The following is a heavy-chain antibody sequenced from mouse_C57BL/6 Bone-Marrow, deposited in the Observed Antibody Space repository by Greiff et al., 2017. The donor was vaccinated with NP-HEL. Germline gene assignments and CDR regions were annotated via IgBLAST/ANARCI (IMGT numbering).Heavy chain of an antibody. D-gene: IGHD2-5*01. V-gene: IGHV1-81*01. J-gene: IGHJ3*01. CDR3: ASYYSNTPAY. CDR1: GYTFTSYG. Sequence: QVQLKQSGAELARPGASVKLSCKASGYTFTSYGISWVKQRTGKGLEWIGEIYPRSGNTYYNEKFKGKATLTADKSSSTAYMELRSLTSEDSAVYFCASYYSNTPAYWGQGTLVTVSA. CDR2: IYPRSGNT.